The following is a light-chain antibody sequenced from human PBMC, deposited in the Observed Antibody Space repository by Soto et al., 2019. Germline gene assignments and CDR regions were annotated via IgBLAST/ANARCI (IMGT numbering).Light chain of an antibody. CDR3: QQSFNSPRT. Sequence: DIQMTHSPSSLSASVGDRFTLXXRASQSISSYLNWYQQKPGKAPKXLIYAASSLQSGVPSRFSGTGSGTDFTLTISSLQPEDFAIYYCQQSFNSPRTFGQGTKVDIK. CDR2: AAS. V-gene: IGKV1-39*01. CDR1: QSISSY. J-gene: IGKJ1*01.